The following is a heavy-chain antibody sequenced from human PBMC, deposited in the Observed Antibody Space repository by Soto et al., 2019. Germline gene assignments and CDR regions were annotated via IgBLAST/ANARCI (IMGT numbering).Heavy chain of an antibody. Sequence: GGSLRLSCAASGFTFSNYAMNWVRQAPGKGLEWVSSISAIDYKTYYADSVKGRFTISRDNSKNTLYLQMNSLSADDTAVYYCVKMYTGVVTAIGFDFWGRGALVTVSS. J-gene: IGHJ4*02. D-gene: IGHD2-21*02. CDR3: VKMYTGVVTAIGFDF. V-gene: IGHV3-23*01. CDR1: GFTFSNYA. CDR2: ISAIDYKT.